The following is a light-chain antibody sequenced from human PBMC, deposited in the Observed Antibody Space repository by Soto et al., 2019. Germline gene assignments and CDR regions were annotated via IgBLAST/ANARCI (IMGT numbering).Light chain of an antibody. CDR2: AAS. CDR3: QRANSFPFT. J-gene: IGKJ4*01. Sequence: DIQMTQSPSSVSASVGDRVTITCRASQHISSWLAWYQQTPGKAPKLLIYAASSLQSGVPSRFSGSGSGTDCTLTVSSLQPEDSATYYCQRANSFPFTFGGGTKVEIK. V-gene: IGKV1-12*02. CDR1: QHISSW.